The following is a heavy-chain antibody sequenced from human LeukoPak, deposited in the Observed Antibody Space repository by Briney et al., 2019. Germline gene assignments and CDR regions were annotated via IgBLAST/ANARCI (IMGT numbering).Heavy chain of an antibody. Sequence: ASVKVSCKAFGYTFTSNYMHWVRQAPGQGPEWMGVISPSGGSTTYAQKFQGRVTLTRDMSTSTVYMELSSLRSEDTAVYYCARALYYYGSGRQNWFDPWGQGTLVTVSS. V-gene: IGHV1-46*01. CDR3: ARALYYYGSGRQNWFDP. D-gene: IGHD3-10*01. CDR1: GYTFTSNY. J-gene: IGHJ5*02. CDR2: ISPSGGST.